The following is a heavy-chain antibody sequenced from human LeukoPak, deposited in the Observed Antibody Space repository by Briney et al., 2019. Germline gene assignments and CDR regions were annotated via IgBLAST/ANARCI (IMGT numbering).Heavy chain of an antibody. V-gene: IGHV3-9*01. CDR1: GFAFIDCA. J-gene: IGHJ3*01. CDR2: LSWSSVTS. CDR3: VKAGASDILTGYPNGAFDF. D-gene: IGHD3-9*01. Sequence: GGSLRLSCEASGFAFIDCAMHWVRQAPGKGLEWVSGLSWSSVTSSYADSVKGRFTISRDNAKNALHLQMNSLRIEDTALYYCVKAGASDILTGYPNGAFDFWGQGTMVTVSS.